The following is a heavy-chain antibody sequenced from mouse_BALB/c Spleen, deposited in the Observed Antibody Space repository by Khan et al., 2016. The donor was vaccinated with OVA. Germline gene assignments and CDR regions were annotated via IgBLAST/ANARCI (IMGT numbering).Heavy chain of an antibody. CDR1: GFSLTNYG. V-gene: IGHV2-6-1*01. CDR2: IWSDGST. J-gene: IGHJ4*01. Sequence: VELVESGPGLVAPSQSLSITCTISGFSLTNYGVHWVRQPPGKGLEWLVVIWSDGSTTYNSALKSRLTINKDNSKSQVFLKVNSLQTDDTAMYFCARQPYYHYNVMDYWGQGTSVTVSS. D-gene: IGHD2-10*01. CDR3: ARQPYYHYNVMDY.